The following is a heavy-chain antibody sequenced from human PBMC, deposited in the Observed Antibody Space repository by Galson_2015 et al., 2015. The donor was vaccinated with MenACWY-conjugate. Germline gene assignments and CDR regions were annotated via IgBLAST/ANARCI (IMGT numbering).Heavy chain of an antibody. CDR1: GDSVSSNSAA. J-gene: IGHJ2*01. D-gene: IGHD6-13*01. V-gene: IGHV6-1*01. Sequence: CAIPGDSVSSNSAAWTWIRQSPSRGLEWLGRTYYRSRWHNDYAVSVKSRITINPDTSRNQLSLQLSSVTPEDTAVYYCARGVTRTSGTINWYFDFWGRGTLVTVSS. CDR3: ARGVTRTSGTINWYFDF. CDR2: TYYRSRWHN.